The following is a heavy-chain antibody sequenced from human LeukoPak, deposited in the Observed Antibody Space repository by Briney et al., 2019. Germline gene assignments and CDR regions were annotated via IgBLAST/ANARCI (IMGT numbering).Heavy chain of an antibody. CDR1: GGSISPYY. V-gene: IGHV4-59*01. CDR3: ARYNDDLYNWFDP. D-gene: IGHD4-17*01. Sequence: PSETLSLTCTVSGGSISPYYWSWIRQPPGKGLDLIGYISYTGSTKYNPSLKSRVTMSVETSKNQLSLKLTSVTAADTAVYYCARYNDDLYNWFDPWGQGTLVTVSS. J-gene: IGHJ5*02. CDR2: ISYTGST.